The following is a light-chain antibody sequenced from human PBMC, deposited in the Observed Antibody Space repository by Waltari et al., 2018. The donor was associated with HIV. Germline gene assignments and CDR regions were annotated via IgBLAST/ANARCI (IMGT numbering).Light chain of an antibody. J-gene: IGLJ1*01. CDR1: NSNIGSDV. V-gene: IGLV1-44*01. Sequence: QSVLTQPHSASGTPGQRVLISCSGSNSNIGSDVVNCYQQLPGTAPKLLIYGDNERPSGVPDRFSGSKSGASASLAISDLQSEDEAEYYCAAWDARLNEYLFGTGTKVTVL. CDR3: AAWDARLNEYL. CDR2: GDN.